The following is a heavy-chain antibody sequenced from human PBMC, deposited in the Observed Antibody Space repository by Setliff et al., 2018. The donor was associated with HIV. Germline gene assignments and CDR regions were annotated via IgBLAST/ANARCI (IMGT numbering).Heavy chain of an antibody. CDR2: IYYSGST. Sequence: PSETLSLTCTVSGGSISSSSYYWGWIRQPPGKGLEWIGSIYYSGSTYYNPSLKSRVTISADTSKNQFSLKLSSVTAADTAVYYCASEGSSTSFLRLYYYYYMDVWGKGTTVTVSS. D-gene: IGHD2-2*01. CDR1: GGSISSSSYY. V-gene: IGHV4-39*01. J-gene: IGHJ6*03. CDR3: ASEGSSTSFLRLYYYYYMDV.